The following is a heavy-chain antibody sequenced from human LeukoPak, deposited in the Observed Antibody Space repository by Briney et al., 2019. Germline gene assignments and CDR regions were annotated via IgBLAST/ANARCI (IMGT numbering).Heavy chain of an antibody. V-gene: IGHV4-59*01. CDR2: IYYSGST. CDR3: VGTTKWLAFDY. D-gene: IGHD5-24*01. Sequence: SETLSLTCTVSGGSISSDYWSWIRQPPGKGLEWIGNIYYSGSTNYNPSLNSRVTISLDTSKNQLSLNLNSVTAADTAVYYCVGTTKWLAFDYWARECWSPSPQ. CDR1: GGSISSDY. J-gene: IGHJ4*02.